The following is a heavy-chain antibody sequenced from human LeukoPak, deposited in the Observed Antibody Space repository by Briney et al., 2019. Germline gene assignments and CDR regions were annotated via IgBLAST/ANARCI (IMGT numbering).Heavy chain of an antibody. CDR2: ISGSGAST. CDR1: GFTFSSYA. CDR3: AKDVGKWESLHFFDY. V-gene: IGHV3-23*01. D-gene: IGHD1-26*01. J-gene: IGHJ4*02. Sequence: GGSLRLSCAASGFTFSSYAMSWVRQAPGKGLEWISGISGSGASTYYADSVKGRFTISRDDSRNTLYLQMNSLRGDDTAVYYCAKDVGKWESLHFFDYWGQGTLVTVSS.